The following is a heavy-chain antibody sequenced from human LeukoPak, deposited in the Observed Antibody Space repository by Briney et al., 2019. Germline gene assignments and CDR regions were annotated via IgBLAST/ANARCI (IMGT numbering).Heavy chain of an antibody. V-gene: IGHV1-69-2*01. CDR3: AAHVLRG. CDR1: GYTFTDYY. J-gene: IGHJ4*02. CDR2: VDPEDGET. Sequence: ASVKVSCKASGYTFTDYYMHWVQQAPGKGLEWMGLVDPEDGETIYAEKFQGRVTITADTSTDTAYMELSSLRSEDTAVYYCAAHVLRGWGQGTLVTVSS. D-gene: IGHD3-16*01.